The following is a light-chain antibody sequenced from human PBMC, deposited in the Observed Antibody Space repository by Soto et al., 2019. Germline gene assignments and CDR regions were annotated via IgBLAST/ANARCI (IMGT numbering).Light chain of an antibody. J-gene: IGKJ4*01. V-gene: IGKV3-20*01. Sequence: SQAERATLSCRASQSDSSSYLAWYQQRPGQAPRLLIYGASSRATGIPDRFSGSGSGTDITLTISIRRLEAEDVSVYYWQQFSSSQLTFGGGTKVDIK. CDR1: QSDSSSY. CDR2: GAS. CDR3: QQFSSSQLT.